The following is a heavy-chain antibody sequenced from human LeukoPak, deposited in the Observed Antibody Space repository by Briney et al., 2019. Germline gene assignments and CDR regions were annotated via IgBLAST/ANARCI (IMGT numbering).Heavy chain of an antibody. Sequence: PGGSLRLSCAASGFTFSNAWMSWVRQAPGKGLEWVGRIKSKTDGGTTDYAAPVKGRFTISRDDSKNTLYLQMNSLKTEDTAVYYCIIDCPDSSVWCGVWRNWGQGTLVTVSS. D-gene: IGHD6-19*01. CDR2: IKSKTDGGTT. V-gene: IGHV3-15*01. CDR1: GFTFSNAW. CDR3: IIDCPDSSVWCGVWRN. J-gene: IGHJ4*02.